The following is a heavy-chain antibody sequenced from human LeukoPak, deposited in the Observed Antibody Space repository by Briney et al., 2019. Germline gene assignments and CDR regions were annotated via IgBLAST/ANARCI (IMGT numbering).Heavy chain of an antibody. CDR2: IYYSGST. D-gene: IGHD4-17*01. CDR1: GGSITSYY. J-gene: IGHJ6*02. V-gene: IGHV4-59*01. Sequence: PSETLSLTCTVSGGSITSYYWSWIRQPPGKRLEWIGYIYYSGSTNYNPSLKSRVTISVDTSKNQFSLKLSSVTAADTAVYYCARGSRANGDYYYYYGMDVWGQGTTVTVSS. CDR3: ARGSRANGDYYYYYGMDV.